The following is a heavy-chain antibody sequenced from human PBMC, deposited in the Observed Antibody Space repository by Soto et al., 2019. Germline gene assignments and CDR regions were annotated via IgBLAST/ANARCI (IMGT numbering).Heavy chain of an antibody. D-gene: IGHD4-4*01. Sequence: EVQLLESGGNLVQPGGSLRLSCAGSGFPFSTYAVSWVRQTPGKGLEWVSAISPTGGSTYYAASVRGRFTNSRDNSKNTVFLQMSGLRAEDTAIYYCAKAKRGILPTTTGGLDYWGQGTVLSVSS. J-gene: IGHJ4*02. V-gene: IGHV3-23*01. CDR3: AKAKRGILPTTTGGLDY. CDR2: ISPTGGST. CDR1: GFPFSTYA.